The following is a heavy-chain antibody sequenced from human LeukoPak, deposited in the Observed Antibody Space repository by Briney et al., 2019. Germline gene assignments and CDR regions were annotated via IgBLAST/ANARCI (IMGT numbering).Heavy chain of an antibody. CDR2: INHSGST. CDR1: GGSFSGYY. CDR3: ARAKRSSGWYFGLLDY. V-gene: IGHV4-34*01. D-gene: IGHD6-19*01. J-gene: IGHJ4*02. Sequence: SETLSLTCAVYGGSFSGYYWSWIRQPPGKGLEWIGGINHSGSTNYNPSLKSRVTISVDTSKNQFSLKLSSVTAADTAVYYCARAKRSSGWYFGLLDYWGQGTLVTVSS.